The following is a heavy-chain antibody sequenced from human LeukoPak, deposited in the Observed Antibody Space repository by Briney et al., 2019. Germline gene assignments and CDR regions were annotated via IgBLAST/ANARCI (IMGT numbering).Heavy chain of an antibody. CDR2: IVVGSGNT. D-gene: IGHD2-15*01. V-gene: IGHV1-58*01. CDR3: AAGYCSGGSCYPRSHVYYYYMDV. CDR1: GFTFTSSA. J-gene: IGHJ6*03. Sequence: SVKVSCKASGFTFTSSAVQWVRQARGQRLEWIGWIVVGSGNTNYAQKFQERVTITRDMSTSTAYMELSSLRSEDTAVYYCAAGYCSGGSCYPRSHVYYYYMDVWGKGTTVTVSS.